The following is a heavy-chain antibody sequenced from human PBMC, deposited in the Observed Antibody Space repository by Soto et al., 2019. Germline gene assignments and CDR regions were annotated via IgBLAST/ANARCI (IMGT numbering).Heavy chain of an antibody. V-gene: IGHV4-59*01. CDR3: ARSDGRY. CDR1: GGSFSGYY. Sequence: SETLSLTCAVYGGSFSGYYWSWIRQPPGKGLEWIGDIYYSGSTNYNPSLKSRVTISVDTSKNQFSLKLSSVTAADTAVYYYARSDGRYWGQGTLVTVSS. J-gene: IGHJ4*02. CDR2: IYYSGST.